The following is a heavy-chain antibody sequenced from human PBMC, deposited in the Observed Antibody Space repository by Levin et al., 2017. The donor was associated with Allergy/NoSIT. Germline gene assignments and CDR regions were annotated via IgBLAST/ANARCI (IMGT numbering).Heavy chain of an antibody. Sequence: GGSLRLSCAASGFTFSGSAMHWVRQASGKGLEWVGRIRSKANSYATAYAASVKGRFTISRDDSKNTAYLQMNSLKTEDTAVYYCTRPGHGGNFWGQGTLVTVSS. CDR2: IRSKANSYAT. V-gene: IGHV3-73*01. D-gene: IGHD4-23*01. CDR3: TRPGHGGNF. CDR1: GFTFSGSA. J-gene: IGHJ4*02.